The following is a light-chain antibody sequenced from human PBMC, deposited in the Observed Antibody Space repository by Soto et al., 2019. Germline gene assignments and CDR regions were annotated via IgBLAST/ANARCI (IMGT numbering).Light chain of an antibody. Sequence: QSVLTQPPSASAAPGQRVTISCSGTISNIGDNHVYWYQQVQGKAPKLLIYDNNKRPCGIPDRFSGSRSGTSATLAITGLQTGDEADYICGTWDAPRSGLLFGGGTKLTVL. CDR3: GTWDAPRSGLL. CDR1: ISNIGDNH. J-gene: IGLJ2*01. CDR2: DNN. V-gene: IGLV1-51*01.